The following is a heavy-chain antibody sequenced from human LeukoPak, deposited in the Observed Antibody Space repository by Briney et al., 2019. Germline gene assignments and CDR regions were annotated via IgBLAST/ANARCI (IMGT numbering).Heavy chain of an antibody. CDR1: GYSFTSYW. D-gene: IGHD3-22*01. CDR3: ASRAYYYYDSSGYHNDAFDI. V-gene: IGHV5-51*01. CDR2: IYPGDPDT. J-gene: IGHJ3*02. Sequence: EESLKISCKGSGYSFTSYWIGWVRQMPGKGLEWMGIIYPGDPDTRYSPSFQGQVTISADKSISTAYLQWSSLKASDTAMYYCASRAYYYYDSSGYHNDAFDIWGQGTMVTVSS.